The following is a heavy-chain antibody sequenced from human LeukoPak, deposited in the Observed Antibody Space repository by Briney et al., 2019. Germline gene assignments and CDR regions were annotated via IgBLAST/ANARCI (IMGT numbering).Heavy chain of an antibody. CDR1: GASISSYY. Sequence: PSETLSLTCTVSGASISSYYWSWIRQPPGKGLEWIGYINYSGIPNYNPSLKSRVTISVDTSKHQFSLKLTSVTAADTAVYYCVRANYFDYWGQGTLVTVSS. CDR2: INYSGIP. CDR3: VRANYFDY. V-gene: IGHV4-59*01. J-gene: IGHJ4*02.